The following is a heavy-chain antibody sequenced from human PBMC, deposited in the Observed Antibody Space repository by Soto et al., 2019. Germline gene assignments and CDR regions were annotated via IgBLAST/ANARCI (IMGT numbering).Heavy chain of an antibody. V-gene: IGHV1-69*01. J-gene: IGHJ4*02. Sequence: QVQLVQSGAEVKKPGSSVKVSCKASGGTFSSYAISWVRQAPGQGLEWMGGIIPIFGTANYAQKFQGRVTITADESTSTAYMERSSLRSEDTAVYYCARDRVGSWGDYATCFDYWGQGTLVTVSS. D-gene: IGHD4-17*01. CDR1: GGTFSSYA. CDR2: IIPIFGTA. CDR3: ARDRVGSWGDYATCFDY.